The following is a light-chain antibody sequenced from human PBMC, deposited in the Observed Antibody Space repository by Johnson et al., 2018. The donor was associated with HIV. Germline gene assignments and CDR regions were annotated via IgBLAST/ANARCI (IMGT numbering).Light chain of an antibody. J-gene: IGLJ1*01. Sequence: PQPPSVSAAPGQKVTISCSGSSSNIGKNYVSWYQQLPGTAPKLLIFDNHKRPSGIPDRFSGSKSGTSATLGITGLQTGDETDYYCGTWDSSLSAYVFGTGTKVTVL. CDR1: SSNIGKNY. CDR2: DNH. CDR3: GTWDSSLSAYV. V-gene: IGLV1-51*01.